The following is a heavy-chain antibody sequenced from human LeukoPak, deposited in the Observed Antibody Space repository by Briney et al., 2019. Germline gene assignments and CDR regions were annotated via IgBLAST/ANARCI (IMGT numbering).Heavy chain of an antibody. CDR2: INPNSGGT. CDR3: ARDPSDYGALSYYFDY. CDR1: GYTFTGYY. J-gene: IGHJ4*02. V-gene: IGHV1-2*02. Sequence: ASVKVSCKASGYTFTGYYMHWVRQAPGQGLEWMGWINPNSGGTNYAQKFQGRVTMTRDTSISTAYMELSRLRSDDTAVYYCARDPSDYGALSYYFDYWGQGTLVTVSS. D-gene: IGHD4-17*01.